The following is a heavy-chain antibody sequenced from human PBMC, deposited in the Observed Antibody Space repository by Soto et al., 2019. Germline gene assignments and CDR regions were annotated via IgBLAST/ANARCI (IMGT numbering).Heavy chain of an antibody. D-gene: IGHD5-12*01. CDR1: GYTFTGYY. V-gene: IGHV1-2*04. CDR2: INPNSGGT. CDR3: GGEVVSLSGPGRAYFDY. J-gene: IGHJ4*02. Sequence: ASVKVSCKASGYTFTGYYIHWVRQAPGQGLEWMGWINPNSGGTNYAQKFQGWVTMTRDTSKNQFSLKLSSVTAADTAVYYCGGEVVSLSGPGRAYFDYWGQGTLVTVSS.